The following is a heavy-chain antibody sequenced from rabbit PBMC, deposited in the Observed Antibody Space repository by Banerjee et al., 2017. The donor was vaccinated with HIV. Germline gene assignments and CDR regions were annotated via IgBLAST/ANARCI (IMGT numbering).Heavy chain of an antibody. D-gene: IGHD6-1*01. J-gene: IGHJ4*01. CDR3: ARGGYIDGWLVYEYDHFNL. CDR1: GFDFSSYY. CDR2: ISTGDGST. V-gene: IGHV1S7*01. Sequence: QSLEESGGGLVQPGGSLTLSCKASGFDFSSYYMSWVRQAPGKGLEWIGTISTGDGSTYYASWVNGRFTISSHNAQNTLYLQLNSLTAADTATYFCARGGYIDGWLVYEYDHFNLWGPGTLV.